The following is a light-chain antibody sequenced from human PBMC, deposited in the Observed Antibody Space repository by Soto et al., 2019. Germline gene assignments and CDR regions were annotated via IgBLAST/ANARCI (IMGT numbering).Light chain of an antibody. Sequence: EFVLTQSPGTPSLSAGERATLSCRASQAVRNNYLAWYQQKPGQAPRLLIYDASSRATGIPDRFSGGGSGTDFTLTISRLDPEDFAVYYCQQFSSYPLTLGGGTKVDIK. V-gene: IGKV3-20*01. CDR3: QQFSSYPLT. CDR2: DAS. J-gene: IGKJ4*01. CDR1: QAVRNNY.